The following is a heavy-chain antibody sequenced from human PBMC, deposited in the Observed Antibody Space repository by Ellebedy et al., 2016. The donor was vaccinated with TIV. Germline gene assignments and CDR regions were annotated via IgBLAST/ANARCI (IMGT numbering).Heavy chain of an antibody. CDR1: GFTFRKYV. D-gene: IGHD2-2*02. CDR2: ISASGTNT. V-gene: IGHV3-23*01. J-gene: IGHJ4*02. CDR3: SKDLYN. Sequence: GGSLRLXCAASGFTFRKYVMKWVHQAPGKGLEWVASISASGTNTNYADSVKGRCTLSRDNSNNTVFLHLSSLRAEDTAVYYCSKDLYNWGQGTLVTVSS.